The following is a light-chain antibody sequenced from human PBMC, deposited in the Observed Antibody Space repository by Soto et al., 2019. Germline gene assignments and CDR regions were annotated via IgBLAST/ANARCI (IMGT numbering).Light chain of an antibody. Sequence: QSALTQPRSVSGSPGQSVTISCTGTNSDVGSYNYVSWYQQHPGKAPKLMISDVSQRPSGVPDRFSGSKSGNTASLTISGLQAEDEADYYCCSYAASDTWVFGGVTKLTVL. CDR3: CSYAASDTWV. CDR2: DVS. CDR1: NSDVGSYNY. V-gene: IGLV2-11*01. J-gene: IGLJ3*02.